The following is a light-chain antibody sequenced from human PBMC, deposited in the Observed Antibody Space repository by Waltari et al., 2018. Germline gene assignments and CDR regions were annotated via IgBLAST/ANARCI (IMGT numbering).Light chain of an antibody. CDR3: QAWDSGVI. CDR2: QDN. CDR1: KLGDKY. V-gene: IGLV3-1*01. Sequence: SYDLTQPPSVSVSPGQTATITCSGDKLGDKYVCWYQQRPGQSPVLLVFQDNKRPSGIPGRVAGSKSWNTATLTISGTQAMDEADYYCQAWDSGVIFGGGTKLTVL. J-gene: IGLJ2*01.